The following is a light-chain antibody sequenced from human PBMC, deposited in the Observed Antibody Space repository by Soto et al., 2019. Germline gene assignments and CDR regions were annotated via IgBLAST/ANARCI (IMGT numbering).Light chain of an antibody. J-gene: IGKJ1*01. CDR1: QAISSW. V-gene: IGKV1-5*03. Sequence: DLPMPKSPSTPSGYGGDRVTITCRASQAISSWLAWDQQKPGKAPKLLIYKASTLKSGVPSRFSGSGSGTEFTLTISSLQPDDFATYYCQHYNSYSEAFGQGSKV. CDR3: QHYNSYSEA. CDR2: KAS.